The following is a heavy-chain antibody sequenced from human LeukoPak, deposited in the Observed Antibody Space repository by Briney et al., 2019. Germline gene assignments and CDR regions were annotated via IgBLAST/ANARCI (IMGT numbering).Heavy chain of an antibody. CDR3: ARGGVIAAAGSWFDP. D-gene: IGHD6-13*01. CDR1: GYTFTSYA. V-gene: IGHV1-3*01. Sequence: ASVKVSCKASGYTFTSYAMHWVRQAPGQRLEWMGWINAGNGNTKYSQKFQGRVTITRDTSASTAYMELSSLRSEDTAVYYCARGGVIAAAGSWFDPWGQGTLVTVSS. CDR2: INAGNGNT. J-gene: IGHJ5*02.